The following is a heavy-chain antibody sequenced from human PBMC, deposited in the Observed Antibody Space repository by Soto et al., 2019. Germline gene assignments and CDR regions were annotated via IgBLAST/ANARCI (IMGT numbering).Heavy chain of an antibody. CDR2: INAGNGNT. CDR3: AREPTLRFLEWFDAFDI. CDR1: GYTFTSYA. V-gene: IGHV1-3*01. Sequence: VKISCKASGYTFTSYAMHWVRQAPGQRLEWMGWINAGNGNTKYSQKFQGRVTITRDTSASTAYMELSSLRSEDTAVYYCAREPTLRFLEWFDAFDIWGQGTMVTVSS. J-gene: IGHJ3*02. D-gene: IGHD3-3*01.